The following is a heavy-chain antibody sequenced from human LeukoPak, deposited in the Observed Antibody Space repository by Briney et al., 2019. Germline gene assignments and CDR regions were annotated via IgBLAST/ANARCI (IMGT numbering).Heavy chain of an antibody. D-gene: IGHD6-19*01. CDR2: ISGSGGST. V-gene: IGHV3-23*01. CDR1: GFTFSNYD. Sequence: GGSLRLSCAASGFTFSNYDMSWVRQAPGKGLEWVSGISGSGGSTYHADSVKGRFTISRDNSKNTLYLQMNSLRAEDTAVYYCARYSSGCFDYWGQGTLVTVSS. CDR3: ARYSSGCFDY. J-gene: IGHJ4*02.